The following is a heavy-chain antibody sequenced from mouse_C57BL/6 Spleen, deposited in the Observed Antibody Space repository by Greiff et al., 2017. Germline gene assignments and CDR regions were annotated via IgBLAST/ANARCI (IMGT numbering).Heavy chain of an antibody. CDR1: GYSITSDY. CDR2: ISYSGST. Sequence: VQLQESGPGLAKPSQTLSLTCSVTGYSITSDYWHWIRKFPGNKLAYMGSISYSGSTSYNPSLKSRISITLDTSKNQYYLQLTSLTTADTATYYCARYFDFPYCDVWGTGTTVTVSS. D-gene: IGHD2-4*01. CDR3: ARYFDFPYCDV. V-gene: IGHV3-8*01. J-gene: IGHJ1*03.